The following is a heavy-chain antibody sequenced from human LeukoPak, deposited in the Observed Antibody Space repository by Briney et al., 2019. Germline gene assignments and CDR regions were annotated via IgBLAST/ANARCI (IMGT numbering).Heavy chain of an antibody. Sequence: SETLSLTCTVSGGSISSYYWSWIRQPPGKGLEWIGFIYYGGSTNYNPSLKSRVTISVDTCKNQFSLKLSSVTAADTAVYYCARHLGTSCFDYWGQGTLVTVSS. CDR2: IYYGGST. CDR3: ARHLGTSCFDY. V-gene: IGHV4-59*08. J-gene: IGHJ4*02. CDR1: GGSISSYY. D-gene: IGHD2-2*01.